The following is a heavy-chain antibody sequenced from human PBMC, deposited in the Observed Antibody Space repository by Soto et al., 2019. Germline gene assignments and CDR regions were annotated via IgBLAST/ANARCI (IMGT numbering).Heavy chain of an antibody. J-gene: IGHJ4*02. V-gene: IGHV1-18*01. Sequence: QVQLVQSGAEVKKPGASVKVSCKASGYTCTSYGISWVRQAPGQGLESMGWISAYTGHTNSAQKLQGRVTMTTATSTSTAYMELRILRSDDTAVYYCARDCAYDSSGYYPYWSQGTLVTVS. CDR1: GYTCTSYG. D-gene: IGHD3-22*01. CDR3: ARDCAYDSSGYYPY. CDR2: ISAYTGHT.